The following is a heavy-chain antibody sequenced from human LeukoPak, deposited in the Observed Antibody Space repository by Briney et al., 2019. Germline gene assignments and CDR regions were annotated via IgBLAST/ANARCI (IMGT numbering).Heavy chain of an antibody. CDR3: ATHRITGWYRGIGDY. Sequence: GASVKVSCKASGYTFTSYGISWVRQAPGQGLEWMGWISAYNGNTNYAQKLQGRVTMTEDTSTDTAYMELSSLRSEDTAVYYCATHRITGWYRGIGDYWGQGTLVTVSS. D-gene: IGHD6-19*01. CDR2: ISAYNGNT. V-gene: IGHV1-18*01. J-gene: IGHJ4*02. CDR1: GYTFTSYG.